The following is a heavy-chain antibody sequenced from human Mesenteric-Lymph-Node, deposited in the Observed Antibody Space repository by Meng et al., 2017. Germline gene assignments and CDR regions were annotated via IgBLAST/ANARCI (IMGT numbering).Heavy chain of an antibody. Sequence: SVKVSCKASGGTFSSYAISWVRQAPGQGLAWMGWINTNTGNPTYAQGFTGRFVFSLDTSVSTAYLQISSLKAEDTAVYYCASRQGYCSGGSCYGTNWFDPWGQGTLVTVSS. CDR1: GGTFSSYA. CDR2: INTNTGNP. J-gene: IGHJ5*02. V-gene: IGHV7-4-1*02. CDR3: ASRQGYCSGGSCYGTNWFDP. D-gene: IGHD2-15*01.